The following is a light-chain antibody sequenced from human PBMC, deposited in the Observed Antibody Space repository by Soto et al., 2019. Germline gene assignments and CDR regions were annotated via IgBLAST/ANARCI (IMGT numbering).Light chain of an antibody. J-gene: IGKJ2*01. CDR3: QQCNSPYA. Sequence: DIQMTQSPSTLSASLGDRVTITCRASQTLSSWLAWYQQKPGKAPKLLIYDASNLESGVPSRFSGSGSGTEFTLIISSLQPDDFATYYCQQCNSPYAFGQGTKVDIK. V-gene: IGKV1-5*01. CDR2: DAS. CDR1: QTLSSW.